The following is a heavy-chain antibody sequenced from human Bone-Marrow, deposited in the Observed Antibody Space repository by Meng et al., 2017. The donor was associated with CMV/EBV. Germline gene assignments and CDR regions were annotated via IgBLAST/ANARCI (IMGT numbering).Heavy chain of an antibody. J-gene: IGHJ6*02. CDR3: ARFRRYCNSTTCYTSYGMDV. V-gene: IGHV3-23*01. CDR2: ITGRGSIT. D-gene: IGHD2/OR15-2a*01. Sequence: GGSLRLSCAASGFTFNNCAMSWVRQAPGKGLEWVSGITGRGSITYYADSAKGRFTISRDNSKNTLLLQMNSLRAEDTAVYYCARFRRYCNSTTCYTSYGMDVWGRGTTVTVSS. CDR1: GFTFNNCA.